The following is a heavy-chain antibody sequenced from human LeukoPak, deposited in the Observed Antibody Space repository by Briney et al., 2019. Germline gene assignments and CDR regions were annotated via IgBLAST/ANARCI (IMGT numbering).Heavy chain of an antibody. D-gene: IGHD1-14*01. J-gene: IGHJ4*02. CDR1: GFTFSSYS. V-gene: IGHV3-21*01. CDR2: ISSRSSYI. CDR3: AATWATGLFDY. Sequence: GGSLRLSCAASGFTFSSYSMNWVRQAPGKGLEWVSSISSRSSYIYYADSVKGRFTISRDNAKNSLYLQMNSLRAEDTAVYYCAATWATGLFDYWGQGTLVTVSS.